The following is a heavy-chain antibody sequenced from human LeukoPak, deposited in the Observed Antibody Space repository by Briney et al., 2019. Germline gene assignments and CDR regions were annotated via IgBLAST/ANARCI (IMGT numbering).Heavy chain of an antibody. CDR1: GGSMTSHH. J-gene: IGHJ4*02. V-gene: IGHV4-59*11. D-gene: IGHD5-18*01. Sequence: SENLSLTCSVSGGSMTSHHWNWLRQTPGKGLEWIGYVFDSGRTKENPSLKSRVTLSADTSKNQLSLRLSSVTAADTAVYYCTTIKRGNIFGYFDFWGQGILVTVSS. CDR3: TTIKRGNIFGYFDF. CDR2: VFDSGRT.